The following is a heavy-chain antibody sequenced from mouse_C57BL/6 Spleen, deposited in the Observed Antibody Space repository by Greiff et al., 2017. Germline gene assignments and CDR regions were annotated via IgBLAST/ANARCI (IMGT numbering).Heavy chain of an antibody. CDR3: AREGYYYGSSYVFDY. J-gene: IGHJ2*01. Sequence: QVQLQQSGAELVRPGASVKLSCKASGYTFTDYYINWVKQRPGQGLEWIARIYPGSGNTYYNEKFKGKATLTAEKSSSTAYMQLSSLTSEDSAVYFCAREGYYYGSSYVFDYWGQGTTLTVSS. CDR2: IYPGSGNT. D-gene: IGHD1-1*01. V-gene: IGHV1-76*01. CDR1: GYTFTDYY.